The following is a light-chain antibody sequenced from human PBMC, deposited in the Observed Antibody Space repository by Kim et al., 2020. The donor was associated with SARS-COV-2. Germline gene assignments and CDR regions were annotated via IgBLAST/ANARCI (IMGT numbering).Light chain of an antibody. CDR1: SGSIARNY. V-gene: IGLV6-57*02. Sequence: NFTLTQTHSVSESPGKTITIACTGISGSIARNYVQWYQQRPGSAPTTVIYEDNQRPSGVPDRFSGSIDRSSNSASLTISGLKTEDEADYYCQSFGDTNVIFGGGTQLTVL. CDR3: QSFGDTNVI. CDR2: EDN. J-gene: IGLJ2*01.